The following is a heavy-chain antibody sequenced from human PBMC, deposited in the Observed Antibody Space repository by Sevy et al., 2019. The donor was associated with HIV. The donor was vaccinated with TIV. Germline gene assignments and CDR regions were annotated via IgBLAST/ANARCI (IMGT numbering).Heavy chain of an antibody. V-gene: IGHV3-7*01. Sequence: GGSLRLSCAASGFTFSSYWMSWVRQAPGKGLEWVATMKEDGSERNDVDGEKGRFIISRDNAKNLLYLKMNSLRAEETAVYYCGREGVGGYCCSFDCWGQGTLVTVSS. CDR1: GFTFSSYW. D-gene: IGHD5-18*01. CDR2: MKEDGSER. CDR3: GREGVGGYCCSFDC. J-gene: IGHJ4*02.